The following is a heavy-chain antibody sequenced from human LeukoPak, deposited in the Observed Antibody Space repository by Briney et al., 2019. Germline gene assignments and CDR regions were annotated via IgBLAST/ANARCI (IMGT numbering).Heavy chain of an antibody. V-gene: IGHV4-4*07. D-gene: IGHD3-3*02. CDR2: IYSSGST. Sequence: SETLSLTCTVSGGSISSYYWSWVRQPAGKGLEWIGRIYSSGSTNYNPSLKSRVTMSLDTSKSQFSLKLRSVTVADTAVYYCARDRFQELASPLDFWGQGTLVTVSS. CDR3: ARDRFQELASPLDF. CDR1: GGSISSYY. J-gene: IGHJ4*02.